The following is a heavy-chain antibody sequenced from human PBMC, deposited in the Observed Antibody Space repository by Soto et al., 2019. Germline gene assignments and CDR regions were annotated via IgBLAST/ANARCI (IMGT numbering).Heavy chain of an antibody. CDR1: GYSFTSYW. CDR3: ARQYYYDSSGYYYNWCDP. Sequence: PGESLKISCKGSGYSFTSYWIGWVCQMPGKGLEWMGIIYPGDSDTRYSPSFQGQVTISADKSISTAYLQWSSLKASDTAMYYCARQYYYDSSGYYYNWCDPWGQGPLVVVSS. CDR2: IYPGDSDT. D-gene: IGHD3-22*01. V-gene: IGHV5-51*01. J-gene: IGHJ5*02.